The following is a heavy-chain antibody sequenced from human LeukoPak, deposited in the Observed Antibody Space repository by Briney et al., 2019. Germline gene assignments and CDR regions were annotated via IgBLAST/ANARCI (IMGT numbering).Heavy chain of an antibody. Sequence: PSETLSLTCTVSGGSISYYYWSWIRQPPGKGLEWIGYTYYSGSTNYNPSLKSRVTISVDTSKNQFSLKLSSVTAADTAVYYCARDRYYYDSSGYYLLDYWGQGTLVTVSS. J-gene: IGHJ4*02. CDR2: TYYSGST. D-gene: IGHD3-22*01. CDR1: GGSISYYY. V-gene: IGHV4-59*01. CDR3: ARDRYYYDSSGYYLLDY.